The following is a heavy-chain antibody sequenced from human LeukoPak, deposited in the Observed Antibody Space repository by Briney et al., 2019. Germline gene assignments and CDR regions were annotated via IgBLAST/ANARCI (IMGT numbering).Heavy chain of an antibody. CDR2: ISGSGGST. CDR1: GFTFSSYE. CDR3: ARDRDNVAGTRGYFDY. D-gene: IGHD6-19*01. J-gene: IGHJ4*02. V-gene: IGHV3-48*03. Sequence: GGSLRLSCAASGFTFSSYEMNWVRQAPGKGLEWVSAISGSGGSTYYADSVKGRLTISRDNAKNSLYLQMNSLRAEDTAVYYCARDRDNVAGTRGYFDYWGQGTLVTVSS.